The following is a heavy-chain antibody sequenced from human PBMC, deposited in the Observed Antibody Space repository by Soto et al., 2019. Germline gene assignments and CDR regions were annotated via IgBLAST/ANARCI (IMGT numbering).Heavy chain of an antibody. CDR3: ARIHAVHNWFDP. J-gene: IGHJ5*02. CDR1: GGSISSSSYY. V-gene: IGHV4-39*01. Sequence: SETLSLTCTVSGGSISSSSYYWGWIRKPPGKGLEWIGSIYYSGSTYYNPSLKSRVTISVDTSKNQFSPKLSSVTAADTAVYYCARIHAVHNWFDPWGQGTLVTVSS. CDR2: IYYSGST.